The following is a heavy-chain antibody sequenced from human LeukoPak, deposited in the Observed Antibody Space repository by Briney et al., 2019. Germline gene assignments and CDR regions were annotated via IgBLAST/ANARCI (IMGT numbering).Heavy chain of an antibody. D-gene: IGHD2-2*01. CDR3: ARGLWNIVVVPAATGDAFDI. J-gene: IGHJ3*02. V-gene: IGHV1-2*02. Sequence: ASVKVSCKVSGYTLTELSMHWVRQAPGQGLEWMGWINPDSGGTNYAQKFQGRVTMTRDTSISTAYIELSRLRSDDTAVYYCARGLWNIVVVPAATGDAFDIWGQGTMVTVSS. CDR2: INPDSGGT. CDR1: GYTLTELS.